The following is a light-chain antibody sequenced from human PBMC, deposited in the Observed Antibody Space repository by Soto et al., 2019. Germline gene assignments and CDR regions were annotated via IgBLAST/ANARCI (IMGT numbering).Light chain of an antibody. J-gene: IGKJ1*01. V-gene: IGKV3-20*01. CDR1: QSVSSTY. CDR3: QQYGSSPPT. CDR2: GAS. Sequence: EIVLTQSPGTLSLSPGEKATLSCRASQSVSSTYLAWYQQKPGQAPRLLIYGASSRATGIPDRFSGSGSGTDFTLTISRLEPEDFAVYSCQQYGSSPPTFGQGTKVEIE.